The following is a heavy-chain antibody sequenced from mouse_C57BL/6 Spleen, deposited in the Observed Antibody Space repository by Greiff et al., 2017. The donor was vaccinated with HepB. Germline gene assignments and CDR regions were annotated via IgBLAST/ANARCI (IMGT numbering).Heavy chain of an antibody. V-gene: IGHV3-6*01. Sequence: EVKLVESGPGLVKPSQSLSLTCSVTGYSITSGYYWNWIRQFPGNKLEWMGYISYDGSNNYNPSLKNRISITRDTSKNQFFLKLNSVTTEDTATYYCARESGPAWFAYWGQGTLVTVSA. J-gene: IGHJ3*01. CDR3: ARESGPAWFAY. CDR1: GYSITSGYY. CDR2: ISYDGSN.